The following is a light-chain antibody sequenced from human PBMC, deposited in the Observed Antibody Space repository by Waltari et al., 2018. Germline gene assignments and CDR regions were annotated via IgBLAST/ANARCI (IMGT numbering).Light chain of an antibody. CDR3: SSYAGTDNFVV. Sequence: QSALTQPPSASGSPGQSVTISCTGTRSDVGASDSVSWYQHHPDKAPKLIIFEVNKWPSGVPDRFSGSKSGNTASLTVSGLQAEDEADYYCSSYAGTDNFVVFGGGTKLTVL. CDR2: EVN. V-gene: IGLV2-8*01. J-gene: IGLJ2*01. CDR1: RSDVGASDS.